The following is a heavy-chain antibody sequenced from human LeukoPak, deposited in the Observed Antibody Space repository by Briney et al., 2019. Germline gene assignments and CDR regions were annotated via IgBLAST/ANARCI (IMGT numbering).Heavy chain of an antibody. D-gene: IGHD4-11*01. CDR3: ARGDYSETEIDY. V-gene: IGHV4-31*03. CDR1: GGSISSGGYY. J-gene: IGHJ4*02. CDR2: IYYSGST. Sequence: PSETLSLTCTVSGGSISSGGYYWSWLRQHPGKGLEWIGYIYYSGSTYYNPSLKSRVTISVDTSKNQFSLKLSSVTAADTAVYYCARGDYSETEIDYWGQGTLVTVSS.